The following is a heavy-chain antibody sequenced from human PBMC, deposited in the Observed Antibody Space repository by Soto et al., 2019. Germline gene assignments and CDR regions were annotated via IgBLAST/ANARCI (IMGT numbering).Heavy chain of an antibody. V-gene: IGHV4-59*08. CDR3: ARQPRVYYGSGSYYPYYFDY. CDR1: GGSISSYY. CDR2: IYYSGST. J-gene: IGHJ4*02. Sequence: PSETLSLTCTVSGGSISSYYWSWIRQPPGKGLEWIGYIYYSGSTNYNPSLKSRVTISVDTSKNQFSLKLSSVTAADTAVYYCARQPRVYYGSGSYYPYYFDYWGQGTLVTVSS. D-gene: IGHD3-10*01.